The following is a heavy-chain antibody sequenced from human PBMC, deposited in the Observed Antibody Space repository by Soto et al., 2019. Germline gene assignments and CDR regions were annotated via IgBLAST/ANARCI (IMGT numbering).Heavy chain of an antibody. CDR2: ISYDGSNK. J-gene: IGHJ6*01. CDR3: ARAYCSGGSCYSDYYYGMEV. D-gene: IGHD2-15*01. Sequence: GSLRLSCAASGFTFSSYAMHWVRQAPVKGLEWVAVISYDGSNKYYADSVKGRFTISRDNSKNTLYLQMNSLRAEDTAVYYCARAYCSGGSCYSDYYYGMEVWGQGTTVNVSS. CDR1: GFTFSSYA. V-gene: IGHV3-30-3*01.